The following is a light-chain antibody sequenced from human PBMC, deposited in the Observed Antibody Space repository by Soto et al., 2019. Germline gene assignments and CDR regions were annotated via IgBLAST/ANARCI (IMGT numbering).Light chain of an antibody. V-gene: IGKV1-39*01. CDR3: QPNYSTPYN. Sequence: DIQMTQSPSSLSASVGDRVTITCRASQSISSYLNWYRQKPGNAPKLLIYAASSLQSGVPSRFSGSGSGTDFTLTISSLQPEDFATYYCQPNYSTPYNFGQGTKLEIK. CDR2: AAS. CDR1: QSISSY. J-gene: IGKJ2*01.